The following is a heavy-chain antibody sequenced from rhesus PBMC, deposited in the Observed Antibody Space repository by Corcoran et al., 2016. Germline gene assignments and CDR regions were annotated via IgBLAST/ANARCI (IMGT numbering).Heavy chain of an antibody. V-gene: IGHV4-76*01. J-gene: IGHJ4*01. CDR2: LSDSAAT. CDR3: GRSGAATGAY. CDR1: GGSVSGGYN. Sequence: QVQLQESGPGLVKPSETLSLTCSVSGGSVSGGYNWNWIRQSPGKGLEWIGYLSDSAATYYNASLTNRVTISKDMSKNQFSLRLPSVTAADTAVYYCGRSGAATGAYWGQGVLVTVSS. D-gene: IGHD6-31*01.